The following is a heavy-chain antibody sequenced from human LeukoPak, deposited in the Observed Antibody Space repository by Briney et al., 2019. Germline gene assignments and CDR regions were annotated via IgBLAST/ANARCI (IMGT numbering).Heavy chain of an antibody. CDR3: AKDHSTVTYDAFDI. D-gene: IGHD4-11*01. CDR1: GFSFSYYG. V-gene: IGHV3-30*02. J-gene: IGHJ3*02. CDR2: IWFDGAFQ. Sequence: GGSLRLSCAASGFSFSYYGMHWVRQAPGRGLEWVALIWFDGAFQYFADSVKGRFTVSRDNSKNTLYLQMNSLRAEDTAVYYCAKDHSTVTYDAFDIWGQGTMVTVSS.